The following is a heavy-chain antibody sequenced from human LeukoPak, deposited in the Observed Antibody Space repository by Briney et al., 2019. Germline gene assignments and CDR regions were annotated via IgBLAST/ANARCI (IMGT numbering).Heavy chain of an antibody. V-gene: IGHV4-39*01. CDR2: IYYSGST. J-gene: IGHJ1*01. D-gene: IGHD1-26*01. Sequence: SETLSLTCTVSGGSISSGSYYWGWIRQPPGKGLEWIGSIYYSGSTYYNPSLKSRVTISVDTSKNQFSLKLSSVTAADTAVYYCASPRYSGSYYTYFQHWGQGTLVTVSS. CDR1: GGSISSGSYY. CDR3: ASPRYSGSYYTYFQH.